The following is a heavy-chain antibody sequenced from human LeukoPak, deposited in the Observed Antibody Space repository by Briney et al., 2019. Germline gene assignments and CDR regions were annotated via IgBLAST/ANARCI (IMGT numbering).Heavy chain of an antibody. J-gene: IGHJ4*02. CDR3: ARGPQRYYYDSSGYLTY. CDR2: IIPILGIA. Sequence: SVKVSCKASGYTFTSYAISWVRQAPGQGLEWMGRIIPILGIANYAQKFQGRVTITADKSTSTAYMELSSLRSEDTAVYYCARGPQRYYYDSSGYLTYWGQGTLVTVSS. D-gene: IGHD3-22*01. V-gene: IGHV1-69*04. CDR1: GYTFTSYA.